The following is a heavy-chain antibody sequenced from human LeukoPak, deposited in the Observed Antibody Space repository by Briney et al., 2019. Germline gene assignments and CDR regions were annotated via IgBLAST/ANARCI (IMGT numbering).Heavy chain of an antibody. Sequence: PGGSLRLSCAASGFIFDTYAMHWVRQAPGKGLEWAAVISYDGTTKYYTDSVKGRFTISRDNSKNTLYLEMNSLRAEDTAIYYCAKDYGGNAGYFDYWGQGTLVTVSS. CDR2: ISYDGTTK. CDR1: GFIFDTYA. D-gene: IGHD4-23*01. J-gene: IGHJ4*02. V-gene: IGHV3-30-3*01. CDR3: AKDYGGNAGYFDY.